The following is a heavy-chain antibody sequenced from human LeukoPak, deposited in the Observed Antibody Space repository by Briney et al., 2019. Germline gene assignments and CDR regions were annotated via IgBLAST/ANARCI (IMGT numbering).Heavy chain of an antibody. CDR2: IWYDGSNK. J-gene: IGHJ5*02. CDR3: AKGGSSSWDNWFDP. D-gene: IGHD6-13*01. V-gene: IGHV3-33*06. CDR1: GFTFSSYG. Sequence: GRSLRLSCAASGFTFSSYGMHWVRQAPGKGLEWVAVIWYDGSNKYYADSVKGRFTISRDNSKNTLYLQMNSLRAEDTAVYYCAKGGSSSWDNWFDPWGQGTLVTVSS.